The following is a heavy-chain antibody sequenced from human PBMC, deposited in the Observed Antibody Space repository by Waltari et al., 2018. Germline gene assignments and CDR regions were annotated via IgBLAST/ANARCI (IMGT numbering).Heavy chain of an antibody. V-gene: IGHV4-39*07. Sequence: QLQLQESDPGLVKPSETLSLTCTVSGGSISSSRYYWGWIRQPPGKGLEWIGSIYYSGRTYYNPSLMSRVTISVDTSKNQFSLKLSSVTAADTAVYYCARVAPSFDYWGQGTLVTVSS. CDR3: ARVAPSFDY. CDR1: GGSISSSRYY. J-gene: IGHJ4*02. CDR2: IYYSGRT.